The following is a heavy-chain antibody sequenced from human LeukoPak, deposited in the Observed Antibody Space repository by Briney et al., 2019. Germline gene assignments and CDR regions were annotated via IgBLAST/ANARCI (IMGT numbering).Heavy chain of an antibody. CDR2: INPNSGGT. CDR3: ARGPVLRYFDWLLSPLDY. J-gene: IGHJ4*02. D-gene: IGHD3-9*01. Sequence: GASVKVSCKASGYTFTGYYMHWVRQAPGQGLEWMGWINPNSGGTNYAQKFQGRVTMTRDTSISTAYMELSRLRSDDTAVYYCARGPVLRYFDWLLSPLDYWGQGTLVTVSS. CDR1: GYTFTGYY. V-gene: IGHV1-2*02.